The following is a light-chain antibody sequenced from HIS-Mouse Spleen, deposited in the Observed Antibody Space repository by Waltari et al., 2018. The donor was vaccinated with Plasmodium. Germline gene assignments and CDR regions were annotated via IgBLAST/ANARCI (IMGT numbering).Light chain of an antibody. J-gene: IGKJ1*01. V-gene: IGKV1-5*03. CDR1: QRISSW. CDR3: QQYNSYSWT. CDR2: KAS. Sequence: DIQMTQSPSTLSASVGDSVTITCRASQRISSWLAWYQQKPGKAPKLLIYKASSLESGVPSRYSVRGSGTEFTLTISSLQPDDFATYYCQQYNSYSWTFGQGTKVEIK.